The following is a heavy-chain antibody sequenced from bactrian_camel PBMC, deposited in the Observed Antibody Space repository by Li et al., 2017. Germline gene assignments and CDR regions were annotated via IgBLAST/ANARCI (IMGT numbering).Heavy chain of an antibody. Sequence: HVQLVESGGGSVQAGGNLTLSCATPALTPSGYCMGWFRQAPGQEREGVAAIYTGGPTVYYAESVKGRFTISYDKAQNTLYLQMDSLKPDDSAMYYCAADLWRDHACGAPYVTDFPNRGQGTQVTVS. V-gene: IGHV3S55*01. CDR2: IYTGGPT. CDR1: ALTPSGYC. J-gene: IGHJ4*01. D-gene: IGHD1*01. CDR3: AADLWRDHACGAPYVTDFPN.